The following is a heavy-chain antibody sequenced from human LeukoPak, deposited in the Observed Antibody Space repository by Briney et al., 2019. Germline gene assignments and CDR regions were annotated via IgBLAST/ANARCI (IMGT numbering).Heavy chain of an antibody. D-gene: IGHD1-26*01. CDR2: IYSGGST. CDR1: GFTVSSNY. V-gene: IGHV3-53*05. Sequence: PGGSLRLSCAASGFTVSSNYMSWVRQAPGKGLEWVSIIYSGGSTYYTDAVKGRFTISRDNSKNTLYLQMNSLRAEDTAVYYCAKETGATAGYWGQGTLVTVSS. CDR3: AKETGATAGY. J-gene: IGHJ4*02.